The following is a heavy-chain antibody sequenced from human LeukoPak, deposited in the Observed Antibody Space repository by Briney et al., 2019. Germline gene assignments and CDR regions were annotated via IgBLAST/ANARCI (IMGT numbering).Heavy chain of an antibody. Sequence: GESLKISCKASGYSFTTYWIGWVRQMPGKGLEWMGIIYPGDSDTRYSPSFQGQVTISADKSITTAYLQWSSLKAPDTAIYYCARHAGPYATASAFDVWGQGTVVTVSS. J-gene: IGHJ3*01. CDR2: IYPGDSDT. CDR1: GYSFTTYW. CDR3: ARHAGPYATASAFDV. D-gene: IGHD2-21*02. V-gene: IGHV5-51*01.